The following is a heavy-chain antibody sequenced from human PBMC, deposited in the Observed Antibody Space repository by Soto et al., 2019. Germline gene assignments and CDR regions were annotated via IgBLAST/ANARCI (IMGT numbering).Heavy chain of an antibody. CDR1: GGTFSSYA. V-gene: IGHV1-69*01. J-gene: IGHJ5*02. CDR2: IIPIFGTA. CDR3: ARAPRRFSGYPYNWFDP. D-gene: IGHD3-22*01. Sequence: QVQLVQSGAEVKKPGSSVKVSCKASGGTFSSYAISWVRQAPGQGLEWMGGIIPIFGTANYAQKFQGRVTITADESTSTAYMELSSLRSEDTAVYDCARAPRRFSGYPYNWFDPWGQGTLVTVSS.